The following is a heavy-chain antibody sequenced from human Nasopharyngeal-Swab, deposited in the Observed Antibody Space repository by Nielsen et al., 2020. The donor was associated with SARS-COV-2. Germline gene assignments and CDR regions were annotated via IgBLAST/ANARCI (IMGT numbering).Heavy chain of an antibody. CDR2: ISHSSDLI. Sequence: GGSLRLSCAASGFTFSSFGMNWVRQAPGRGLEWLSFISHSSDLIHYADSVKDQFTISTDDARNSRYLQMSSLRAEDTAVYYCVRFGESNSLNICFGSWGQGTMVSVSS. D-gene: IGHD2/OR15-2a*01. V-gene: IGHV3-48*04. CDR1: GFTFSSFG. CDR3: VRFGESNSLNICFGS. J-gene: IGHJ5*01.